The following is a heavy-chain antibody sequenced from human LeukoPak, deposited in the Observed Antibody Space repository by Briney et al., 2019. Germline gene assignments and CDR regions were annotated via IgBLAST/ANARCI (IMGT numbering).Heavy chain of an antibody. CDR1: GFTFSSYW. CDR2: INGDGGST. V-gene: IGHV3-74*01. D-gene: IGHD6-6*01. CDR3: ARGYSSSYRIDY. J-gene: IGHJ4*02. Sequence: PGGSLRLSCAASGFTFSSYWMHWVRQAPGKGLVWVSRINGDGGSTSYADSVKGRLTISRDNAKNTLYLQMNSLRAEDTAVYYCARGYSSSYRIDYWGQGTLVTVSS.